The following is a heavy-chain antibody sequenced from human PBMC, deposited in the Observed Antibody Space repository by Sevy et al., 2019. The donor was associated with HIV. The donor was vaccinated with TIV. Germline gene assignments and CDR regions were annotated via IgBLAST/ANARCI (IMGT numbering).Heavy chain of an antibody. CDR2: ISHDGTNK. V-gene: IGHV3-30*18. CDR3: AKDPDPCTVVVISATRAFFDY. CDR1: GFTFSNFG. Sequence: GGSLRLSCAASGFTFSNFGMHWVRQAPGKGLEWVAVISHDGTNKYYADSVKGRLTISKDNSKNTVSLQMNSLRVEDTAVYFCAKDPDPCTVVVISATRAFFDYWGQGTLVTVSS. D-gene: IGHD3-16*02. J-gene: IGHJ4*02.